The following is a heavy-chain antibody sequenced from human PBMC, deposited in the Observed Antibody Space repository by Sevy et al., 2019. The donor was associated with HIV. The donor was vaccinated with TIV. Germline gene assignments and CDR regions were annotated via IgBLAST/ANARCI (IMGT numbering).Heavy chain of an antibody. CDR3: AAVAADRGYFNI. CDR2: IRNKAKSSTT. D-gene: IGHD6-19*01. Sequence: GGSLRLSCAASGFIFGDLYMDWVRQAPGKGLKWIGRIRNKAKSSTTEYAASVKGRFTITRDDSKNSLYLQMNSPKTEDTARYYCAAVAADRGYFNIWGRGTLVTVSS. V-gene: IGHV3-72*01. CDR1: GFIFGDLY. J-gene: IGHJ2*01.